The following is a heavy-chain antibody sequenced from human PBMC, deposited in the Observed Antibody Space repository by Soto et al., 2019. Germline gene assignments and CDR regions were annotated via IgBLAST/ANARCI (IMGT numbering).Heavy chain of an antibody. D-gene: IGHD3-16*02. Sequence: QVQLQESGPGLVKPSQTLSLTCSLSGGSINSDEFYWTWIRQSPGKGLEWIGYIYSSGRTHYNPSLKSRINISLDTSNNLLSLRLSSVTAADTAVYYCARMGLPLGELSRYWFDPWGRGTLVTVSS. J-gene: IGHJ5*02. V-gene: IGHV4-31*03. CDR2: IYSSGRT. CDR3: ARMGLPLGELSRYWFDP. CDR1: GGSINSDEFY.